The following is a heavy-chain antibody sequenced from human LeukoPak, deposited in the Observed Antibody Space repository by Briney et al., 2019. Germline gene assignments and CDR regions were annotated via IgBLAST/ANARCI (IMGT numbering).Heavy chain of an antibody. CDR3: ARDSVGDLLDY. CDR1: GFTFSIYS. V-gene: IGHV3-48*04. Sequence: PGGSLRLSCAASGFTFSIYSMNWVRQAPGKGLEWVSYISSSSSTIYYADSVKGRFTVSRDNAKNSLSLQMNSLRAEDTAIYYCARDSVGDLLDYWGQGTPVTVSS. D-gene: IGHD4-17*01. J-gene: IGHJ4*02. CDR2: ISSSSSTI.